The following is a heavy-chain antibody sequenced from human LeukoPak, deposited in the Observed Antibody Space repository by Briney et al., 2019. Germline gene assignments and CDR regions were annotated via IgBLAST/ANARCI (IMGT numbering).Heavy chain of an antibody. D-gene: IGHD1-26*01. CDR3: AKGSTYSGSLVDF. Sequence: GGSLRLSCAASGFTFSSYGMHWVRQAPGKGLEWVAFIHSDGSTSKYYAGSVKGRFTISRDNSENTLYLQMNTLRAEDTAVYYCAKGSTYSGSLVDFWGQGTLVTVSS. J-gene: IGHJ4*02. CDR1: GFTFSSYG. CDR2: IHSDGSTSK. V-gene: IGHV3-30*02.